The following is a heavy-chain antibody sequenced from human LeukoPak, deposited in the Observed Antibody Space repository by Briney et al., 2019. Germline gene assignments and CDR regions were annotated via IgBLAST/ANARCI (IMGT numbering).Heavy chain of an antibody. V-gene: IGHV3-64*01. Sequence: PGGSLRLSCAASRFTFSSYAMHWIRQAPGKGLEYVSAISSNGGSTYYANSVKGRFTISRDNSKNTLYLQMGSLRAEDMAVYYCARESNYYGSGNMYDYWGQGTLVTVSS. CDR2: ISSNGGST. D-gene: IGHD3-10*01. J-gene: IGHJ4*02. CDR3: ARESNYYGSGNMYDY. CDR1: RFTFSSYA.